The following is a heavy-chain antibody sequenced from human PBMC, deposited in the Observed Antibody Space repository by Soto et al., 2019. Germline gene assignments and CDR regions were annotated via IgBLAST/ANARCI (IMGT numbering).Heavy chain of an antibody. V-gene: IGHV4-39*01. CDR3: ARHRRRYCSGGSCPDAFDI. Sequence: QLQLQESGPGLVKPSETLSLTCTVSGGSISSSSYYWGWIRQPPGKGLEWIGSIYYSGSTYYNPSLKSRVTISVDTSKNQFSLKLSSVTAADTAVYYCARHRRRYCSGGSCPDAFDIWGQGTMVTVSS. CDR2: IYYSGST. D-gene: IGHD2-15*01. J-gene: IGHJ3*02. CDR1: GGSISSSSYY.